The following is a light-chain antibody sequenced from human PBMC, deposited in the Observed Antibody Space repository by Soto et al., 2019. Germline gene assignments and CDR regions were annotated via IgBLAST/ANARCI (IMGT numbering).Light chain of an antibody. Sequence: EVVLTQSPGTLSLSPGERATLSCRASQSVTNNYLAWYQQRPGPAPRLLIFGSSDRATGIPDRFSGSGSGTDFTLPISRLEPEYFAVYYCHQYGSSPPYTFGQGTKLEIK. CDR2: GSS. V-gene: IGKV3-20*01. CDR1: QSVTNNY. J-gene: IGKJ2*01. CDR3: HQYGSSPPYT.